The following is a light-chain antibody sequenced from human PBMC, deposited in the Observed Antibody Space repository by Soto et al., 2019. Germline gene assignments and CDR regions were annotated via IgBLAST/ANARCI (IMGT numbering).Light chain of an antibody. CDR3: QQCYNWPPWT. J-gene: IGKJ1*01. Sequence: EIVMTQSPATLSVSPGERATLSCRASQSVSSNLAWYQQKPGQAPRLLIYGASTRATGVPARFSGSGSGTEFTLIISSLQSEDIAVYYCQQCYNWPPWTFGQGTKVEIK. V-gene: IGKV3-15*01. CDR2: GAS. CDR1: QSVSSN.